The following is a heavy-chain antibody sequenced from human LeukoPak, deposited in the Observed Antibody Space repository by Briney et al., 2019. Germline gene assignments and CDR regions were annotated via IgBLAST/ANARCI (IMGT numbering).Heavy chain of an antibody. CDR3: ARDAEVRGAAAIGGYMWFDP. J-gene: IGHJ5*02. CDR2: IYTSGST. D-gene: IGHD3-10*01. V-gene: IGHV4-4*07. CDR1: GGSISSYY. Sequence: SETLSLTCTVSGGSISSYYWSWIRQPAGKGLEWIGRIYTSGSTNYNPSLKSRVTMSVDTSKNQFSLKLSSVTAADTAVYYCARDAEVRGAAAIGGYMWFDPWGQGTLVTVSS.